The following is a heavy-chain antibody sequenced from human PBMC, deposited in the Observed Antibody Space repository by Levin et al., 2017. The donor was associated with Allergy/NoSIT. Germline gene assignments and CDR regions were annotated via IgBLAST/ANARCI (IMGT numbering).Heavy chain of an antibody. CDR2: IRSKAYGGTT. D-gene: IGHD1-26*01. CDR1: GFTFGDYA. J-gene: IGHJ4*02. Sequence: PGGSLRLSCTASGFTFGDYAMNWFRQAPGKGLEWVGFIRSKAYGGTTEYAASVKGRFTISRDDSKSIAYLQMNSLKTEDTAVYYCTRTREEPSPPHDFDYWGQGTLVTVSS. CDR3: TRTREEPSPPHDFDY. V-gene: IGHV3-49*03.